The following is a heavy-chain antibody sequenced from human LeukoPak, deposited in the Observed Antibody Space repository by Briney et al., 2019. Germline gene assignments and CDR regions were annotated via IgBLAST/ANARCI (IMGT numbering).Heavy chain of an antibody. J-gene: IGHJ4*02. Sequence: PGGSLRLSCAASGFTFSSYSMNWVRQAPGKGLEWVSSISSSSSYIYYADSVKGRFTISRDNAKNSLYLQMNSLRAEDTAVYYCARDGMIAVAGTWVDYWGQGTLVTVSS. CDR2: ISSSSSYI. CDR1: GFTFSSYS. CDR3: ARDGMIAVAGTWVDY. D-gene: IGHD6-19*01. V-gene: IGHV3-21*01.